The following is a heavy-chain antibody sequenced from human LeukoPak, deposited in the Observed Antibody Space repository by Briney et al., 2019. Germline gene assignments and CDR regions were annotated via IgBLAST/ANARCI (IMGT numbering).Heavy chain of an antibody. Sequence: SETLSLTCTVSGGSISSSSYYWGWIRQPPGKGLEWIGSIYYSGSTYYNPSLTSRISLSVDTSKNQFSLKLSSVTAADTAVYYCARRVISEFSIDKGNWLDPWGQGTLVTVSS. CDR1: GGSISSSSYY. D-gene: IGHD3-3*02. V-gene: IGHV4-39*07. CDR2: IYYSGST. CDR3: ARRVISEFSIDKGNWLDP. J-gene: IGHJ5*02.